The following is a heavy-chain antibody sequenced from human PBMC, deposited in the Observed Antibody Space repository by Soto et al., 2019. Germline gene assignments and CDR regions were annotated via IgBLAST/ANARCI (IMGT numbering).Heavy chain of an antibody. CDR2: ISSSGSTI. Sequence: GGSLRLSCAASGFTFSDYYMSWIRQAPGKGLEWVSYISSSGSTIYYADSVKGRFTISRDNAKNSLYLQMNSLRAEDTAVYYCARGVTTHAVPNQGYCSGGSCYLDYWGQGTLVTVSS. CDR1: GFTFSDYY. V-gene: IGHV3-11*01. J-gene: IGHJ4*02. D-gene: IGHD2-15*01. CDR3: ARGVTTHAVPNQGYCSGGSCYLDY.